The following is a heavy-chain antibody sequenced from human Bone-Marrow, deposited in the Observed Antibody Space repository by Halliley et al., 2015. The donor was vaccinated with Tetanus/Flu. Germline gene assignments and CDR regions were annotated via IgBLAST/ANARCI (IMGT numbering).Heavy chain of an antibody. J-gene: IGHJ2*01. D-gene: IGHD6-13*01. V-gene: IGHV3-66*01. Sequence: GGTNYAASVQGRFSISRDNSKNVVFLQMNRLRDEDTAVFFCARQIAGPGTSWFLYWYFDLWGRGTLVSVSS. CDR2: GGT. CDR3: ARQIAGPGTSWFLYWYFDL.